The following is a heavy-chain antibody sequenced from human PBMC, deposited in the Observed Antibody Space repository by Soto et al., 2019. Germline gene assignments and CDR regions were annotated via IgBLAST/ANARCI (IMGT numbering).Heavy chain of an antibody. CDR3: ARLGGPRGYDYYMDV. D-gene: IGHD3-10*01. V-gene: IGHV5-51*01. Sequence: GESLKISCKGSGYSFTSYWIGWVRQMPGKGLEWMGIIYPGDSDTRYSPSFQGQVTISADKSISTAYLQWSSLKASDTAMYYCARLGGPRGYDYYMDVWGKGTTVTVSS. CDR2: IYPGDSDT. CDR1: GYSFTSYW. J-gene: IGHJ6*03.